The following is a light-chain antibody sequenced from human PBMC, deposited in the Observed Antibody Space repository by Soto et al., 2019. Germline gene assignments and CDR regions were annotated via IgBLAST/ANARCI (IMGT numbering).Light chain of an antibody. CDR3: QQRAN. CDR2: GTS. CDR1: LSVTGY. J-gene: IGKJ5*01. Sequence: EIVLTQSPASLALSPGERATLSCRASLSVTGYLAWYQQRPNQSPRLLIHGTSNRATGIPARFSGEGAGTDFTLTLGSLEPEDSAVYYCQQRANFGQGTRLEIK. V-gene: IGKV3-11*01.